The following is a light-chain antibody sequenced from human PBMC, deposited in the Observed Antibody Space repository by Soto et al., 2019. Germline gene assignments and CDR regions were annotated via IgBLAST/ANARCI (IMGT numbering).Light chain of an antibody. CDR3: CSFAGSSTYV. J-gene: IGLJ1*01. CDR2: EGT. Sequence: QSALTQPASVSGSPGQSITISCTGTSRDVGSYNLVSWYQQHPGNAPKLIIYEGTKRPSVVSYRFSGSKSGNTASLTISGLQEEDEGDYHCCSFAGSSTYVFGTGTKLTVL. CDR1: SRDVGSYNL. V-gene: IGLV2-23*01.